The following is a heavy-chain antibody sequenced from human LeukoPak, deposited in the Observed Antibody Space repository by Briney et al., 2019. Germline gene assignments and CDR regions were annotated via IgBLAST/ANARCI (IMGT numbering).Heavy chain of an antibody. CDR2: IYSGSST. CDR3: VTPRIAVAGTVTDVY. Sequence: GGSLRLSCAASGFTVSSNYMSWVRQAPGKGLEWVSVIYSGSSTYYSDSVKGRFTISRDNSKNTLYLQMNSLRAEDTAVYYCVTPRIAVAGTVTDVYWGQGTLVTVSS. V-gene: IGHV3-53*01. CDR1: GFTVSSNY. J-gene: IGHJ4*02. D-gene: IGHD6-19*01.